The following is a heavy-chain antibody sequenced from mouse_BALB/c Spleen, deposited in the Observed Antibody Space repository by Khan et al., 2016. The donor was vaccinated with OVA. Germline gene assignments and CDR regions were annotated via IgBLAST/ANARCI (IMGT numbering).Heavy chain of an antibody. D-gene: IGHD1-1*01. J-gene: IGHJ3*01. Sequence: DVQLVESGGDLVKPGGSLKLSCAASGFTFSTYGMSWVRQTPDRRLEWVATVSTGGTYTYYLDSVKGRFTISRDNAKNTLYLQMSSLKSEDTAMFYCTRLAYYYDGEGFAYWGQGTLVTVSA. V-gene: IGHV5-6*01. CDR1: GFTFSTYG. CDR2: VSTGGTYT. CDR3: TRLAYYYDGEGFAY.